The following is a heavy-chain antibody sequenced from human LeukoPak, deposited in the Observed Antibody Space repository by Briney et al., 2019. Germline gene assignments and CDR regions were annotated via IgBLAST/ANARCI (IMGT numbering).Heavy chain of an antibody. V-gene: IGHV4-38-2*02. CDR3: AREMRGQWQYFDY. D-gene: IGHD6-19*01. CDR1: GYSISSGYY. J-gene: IGHJ4*02. CDR2: IYHSGST. Sequence: SETLSLICTVSGYSISSGYYWGWIRQPPGKGLEWIWSIYHSGSTYYNPSLKSRVTISVDTSKNQFSLKLSSVTAADTAVYYCAREMRGQWQYFDYWGQGTLVTVSS.